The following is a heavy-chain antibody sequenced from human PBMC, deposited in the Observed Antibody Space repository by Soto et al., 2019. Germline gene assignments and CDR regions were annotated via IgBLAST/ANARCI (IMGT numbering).Heavy chain of an antibody. CDR2: ARDKPRGYST. J-gene: IGHJ4*02. CDR3: VRATYLSDSSGYTRCLDY. V-gene: IGHV3-72*01. Sequence: GGSLRLSCADSGFTLSNHYIDWVRQAPGKGLEWVGRARDKPRGYSTAYAPAVKGRFTTTIDESKNSAYLQMNSLKSEDTSAYYCVRATYLSDSSGYTRCLDYWGQGTLVTVSS. CDR1: GFTLSNHY. D-gene: IGHD6-25*01.